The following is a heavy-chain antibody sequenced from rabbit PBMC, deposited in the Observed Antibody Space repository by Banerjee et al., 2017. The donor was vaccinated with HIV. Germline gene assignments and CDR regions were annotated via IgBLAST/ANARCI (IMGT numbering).Heavy chain of an antibody. J-gene: IGHJ5*01. CDR1: GFDFSSNA. CDR2: IDAGSRGST. CDR3: ARDDYGVMWLDL. D-gene: IGHD2-1*01. Sequence: QEQLEESGGDLVKPGASLTLTCTVSGFDFSSNAMCWVRQAPGKGLEWIACIDAGSRGSTYYASWAKGRFTISKTSSTTVTLQMTSLTAADTATYFCARDDYGVMWLDLWGQGTLVTVS. V-gene: IGHV1S45*01.